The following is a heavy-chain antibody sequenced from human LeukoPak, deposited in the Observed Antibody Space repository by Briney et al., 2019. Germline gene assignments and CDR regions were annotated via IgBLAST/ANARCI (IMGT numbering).Heavy chain of an antibody. CDR1: GFTFSDYG. Sequence: GRSLRLSCAASGFTFSDYGMHWVRQAPGKGLEWVSVIYSGGSTYYADSVKGRFSISRDNSKNTLYLQMNSLRAEDTAVYYCARNYYDILTEEGGWFDPWGQGTLVAVSS. V-gene: IGHV3-53*01. CDR3: ARNYYDILTEEGGWFDP. D-gene: IGHD3-9*01. J-gene: IGHJ5*02. CDR2: IYSGGST.